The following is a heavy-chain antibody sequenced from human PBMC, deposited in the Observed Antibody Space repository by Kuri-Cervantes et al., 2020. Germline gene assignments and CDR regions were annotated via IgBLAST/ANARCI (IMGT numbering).Heavy chain of an antibody. CDR1: GFTFSSYG. V-gene: IGHV3-33*08. J-gene: IGHJ6*03. CDR3: ARGFLPQGKYRPGIAVVRKPYYYMDV. CDR2: IWYDGSNK. D-gene: IGHD6-19*01. Sequence: GESLKISCAASGFTFSSYGMHWVRQAPGKGLEWVAVIWYDGSNKYYADSVKGRFTISRDNSKNTLYLQMNSLRAEDTAVYYCARGFLPQGKYRPGIAVVRKPYYYMDVWGKGTTVTVSS.